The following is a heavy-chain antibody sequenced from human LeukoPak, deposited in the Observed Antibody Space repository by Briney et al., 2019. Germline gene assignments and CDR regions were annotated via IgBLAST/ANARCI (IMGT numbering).Heavy chain of an antibody. CDR2: IKSKTDGGTT. D-gene: IGHD5-18*01. V-gene: IGHV3-15*01. CDR3: TTTPEIYSYGLVTLDY. Sequence: PGGSLRLSCAASGFSFSSYPMHWVRQAPGKGLEWVGRIKSKTDGGTTDYAAPVKGRFTISRDDSKNTLYLQMNSLKTEDTAVYYCTTTPEIYSYGLVTLDYWGQGTLVTVSS. J-gene: IGHJ4*02. CDR1: GFSFSSYP.